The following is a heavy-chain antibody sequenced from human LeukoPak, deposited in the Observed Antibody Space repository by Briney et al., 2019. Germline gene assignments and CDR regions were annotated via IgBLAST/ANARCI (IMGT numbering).Heavy chain of an antibody. CDR3: AGASGSYFGYYYMDV. CDR2: ISSSSSTI. CDR1: GFTFSSYS. D-gene: IGHD1-26*01. V-gene: IGHV3-48*01. J-gene: IGHJ6*03. Sequence: GGSLRLSCAASGFTFSSYSMNWVRQAPGKELEWVSYISSSSSTIYYADSVKGRFTISRDNAKNSPYLQMNSLRAEDTAVYYCAGASGSYFGYYYMDVWGKGTTVTVSS.